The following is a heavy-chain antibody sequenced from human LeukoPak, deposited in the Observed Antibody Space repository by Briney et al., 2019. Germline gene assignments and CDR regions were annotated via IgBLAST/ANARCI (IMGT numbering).Heavy chain of an antibody. J-gene: IGHJ6*02. Sequence: GGSLRPSCAASGFTVSSNYMSWVRQAPGKGLEWVSVIYSGGSTYYADSVKGRFTISRDNSKNTLYLQMNSLRAEDTAVYYCARSGDSYGPYYYGMDVWGQGTTVTVSS. V-gene: IGHV3-53*01. D-gene: IGHD5-18*01. CDR1: GFTVSSNY. CDR2: IYSGGST. CDR3: ARSGDSYGPYYYGMDV.